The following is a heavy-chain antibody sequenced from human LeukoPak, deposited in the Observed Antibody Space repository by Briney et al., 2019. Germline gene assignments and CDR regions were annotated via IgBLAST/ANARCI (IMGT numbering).Heavy chain of an antibody. V-gene: IGHV3-23*01. Sequence: PGGSLRLSCAASGIPFCSHAMSWVRQAPGKGLEWVSLISGSGGHTYYGDSVKGRFTISRDNSTNRLYLQMNSLRPEDTAVYYCAKGGAATMRDGYNYYYYYREFWGRGTTVTVSS. CDR1: GIPFCSHA. CDR2: ISGSGGHT. D-gene: IGHD5-24*01. CDR3: AKGGAATMRDGYNYYYYYREF. J-gene: IGHJ6*03.